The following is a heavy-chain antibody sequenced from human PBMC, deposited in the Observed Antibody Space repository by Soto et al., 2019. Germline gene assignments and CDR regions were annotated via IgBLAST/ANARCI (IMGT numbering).Heavy chain of an antibody. CDR1: GGSFSGYY. Sequence: VQLQQWGAGLLMPSETLSLTCAVYGGSFSGYYWSWIRQPPGKGLEWIGEINHSGSTNYNPSLKSRVTISVDTSKNQFSLKLSSVTAADTAVYYCARASAAGIYYFDYWGQGTLVTVSS. CDR3: ARASAAGIYYFDY. CDR2: INHSGST. J-gene: IGHJ4*02. V-gene: IGHV4-34*01. D-gene: IGHD6-13*01.